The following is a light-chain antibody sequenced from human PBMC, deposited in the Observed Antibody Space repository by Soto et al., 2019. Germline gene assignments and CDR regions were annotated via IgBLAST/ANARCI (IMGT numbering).Light chain of an antibody. V-gene: IGKV3-20*01. CDR3: QRSGTSPPYI. Sequence: EIVLTQSPGTLSLSPGERATLSCRASQSVSSTYLAWYQHKPGQAPRLLIYGASSRATGIPDRFSGSGSGTDFILTIDRLEPEDFAVYYCQRSGTSPPYIFGAGTRLDIK. J-gene: IGKJ2*01. CDR1: QSVSSTY. CDR2: GAS.